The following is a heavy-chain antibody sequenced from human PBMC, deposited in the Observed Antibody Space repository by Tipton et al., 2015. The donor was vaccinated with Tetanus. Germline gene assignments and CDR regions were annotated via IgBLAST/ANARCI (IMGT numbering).Heavy chain of an antibody. V-gene: IGHV3-15*01. CDR2: IKSKADGGTS. Sequence: SLRLSCVASGFTFDDAWMPWVRQTPGRGLEWVGRIKSKADGGTSDYATPVRGRFIISREDSTNTLFLQMNSLKTEDTDVYYSTTGAGTIRMVGGLIRDHWGKGPLFTVSS. J-gene: IGHJ4*02. CDR1: GFTFDDAW. D-gene: IGHD3-10*01. CDR3: TTGAGTIRMVGGLIRDH.